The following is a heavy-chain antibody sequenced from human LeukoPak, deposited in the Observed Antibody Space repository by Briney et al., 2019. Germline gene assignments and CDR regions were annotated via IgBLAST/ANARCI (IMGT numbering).Heavy chain of an antibody. V-gene: IGHV5-51*01. J-gene: IGHJ4*02. CDR1: GYSFTSYW. CDR2: IYPGDSDT. CDR3: ARRVGYYYDSSGYYEPHFDY. Sequence: RGESLKISCKGSGYSFTSYWIGWVRQMPGKGLEWMGIIYPGDSDTRYSPSFQGQVTISADKSISTAYLQWSSLKASDTAMYYCARRVGYYYDSSGYYEPHFDYWGQGTLVTVSS. D-gene: IGHD3-22*01.